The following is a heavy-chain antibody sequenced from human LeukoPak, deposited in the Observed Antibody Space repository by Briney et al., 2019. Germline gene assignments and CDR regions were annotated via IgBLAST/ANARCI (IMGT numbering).Heavy chain of an antibody. D-gene: IGHD6-13*01. CDR3: ARAVAAAGSY. V-gene: IGHV3-7*03. J-gene: IGHJ4*02. Sequence: GGSLRLSCAASGFTFSDCYMSWVRQAPGKGLEWVANVKQDGSEKYYVDSVKGRFTISRDNAKNSLYLQMNSLRAEDTAVYYCARAVAAAGSYWGQGTLVTVSS. CDR1: GFTFSDCY. CDR2: VKQDGSEK.